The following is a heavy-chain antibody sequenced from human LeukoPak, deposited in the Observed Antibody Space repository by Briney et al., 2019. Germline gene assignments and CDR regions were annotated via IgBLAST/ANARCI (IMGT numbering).Heavy chain of an antibody. CDR3: ARVPVITFGGARGAYGMDV. V-gene: IGHV7-4-1*02. D-gene: IGHD3-16*01. CDR1: GYTFTSYA. Sequence: ASVKVSCKASGYTFTSYAMNWVRQAPGQGLEWMGWTNTNTGNPTYAQGFTGRFVFSLDTSVSTAYLQISSLKAEDTAVYHCARVPVITFGGARGAYGMDVWGQGTTVTVSS. CDR2: TNTNTGNP. J-gene: IGHJ6*02.